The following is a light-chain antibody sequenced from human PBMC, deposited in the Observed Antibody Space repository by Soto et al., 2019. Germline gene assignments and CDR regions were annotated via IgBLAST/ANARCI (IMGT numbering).Light chain of an antibody. CDR2: AAS. CDR3: XXYDSSPPYT. Sequence: EIVLTQSPATLSLSPGERATLSCRASRSFASSYLGWYQQKPGQAPRLLIYAASTRATGIPDRFSGSGSATDFTLTISRLEPEDSAVYYXXXYDSSPPYTFGQGTKLEIK. V-gene: IGKV3-20*01. CDR1: RSFASSY. J-gene: IGKJ2*01.